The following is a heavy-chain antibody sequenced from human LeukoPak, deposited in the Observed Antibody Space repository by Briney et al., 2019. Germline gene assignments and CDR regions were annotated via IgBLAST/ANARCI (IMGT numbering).Heavy chain of an antibody. CDR2: ISGSGGST. V-gene: IGHV3-23*01. D-gene: IGHD2-2*01. CDR3: AKVMSNCSSTSCCCRYFDY. J-gene: IGHJ4*02. CDR1: GFTFSSYA. Sequence: PGGSLRLSCAASGFTFSSYAMSWGRQAPGKGLEWVSAISGSGGSTYHADSAQARFTISRKNSKNTMYLQMNRLTAEDTAVYYCAKVMSNCSSTSCCCRYFDYWGQGTLVTVSS.